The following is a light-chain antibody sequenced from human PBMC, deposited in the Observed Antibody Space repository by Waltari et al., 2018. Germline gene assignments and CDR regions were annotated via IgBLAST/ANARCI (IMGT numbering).Light chain of an antibody. V-gene: IGLV2-14*03. CDR1: SRAGGANNH. Sequence: QSALTQPASVSGSPGQSISISCTGTSRAGGANNHVSGFLHHPGKAPKLIIHDVNERPSGVSSRFSGSKSGNTASLTISGLQAEDEAIYYCNSYTSGRTGVCGGGTRLTVL. J-gene: IGLJ3*02. CDR3: NSYTSGRTGV. CDR2: DVN.